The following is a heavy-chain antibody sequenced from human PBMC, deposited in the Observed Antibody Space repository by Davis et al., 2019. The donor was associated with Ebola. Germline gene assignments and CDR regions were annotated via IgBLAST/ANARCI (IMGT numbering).Heavy chain of an antibody. CDR1: GFTFSSYA. D-gene: IGHD6-13*01. Sequence: GESLKISCAASGFTFSSYAMSWVRQAPGKGLEWVSGLSGSGGSAYYADSVKGRFTISRDNAKNTLYLQMSSLRAEDTALYYCAKLSSWYNDYWGQGTLVTVSP. CDR2: LSGSGGSA. CDR3: AKLSSWYNDY. J-gene: IGHJ4*02. V-gene: IGHV3-23*01.